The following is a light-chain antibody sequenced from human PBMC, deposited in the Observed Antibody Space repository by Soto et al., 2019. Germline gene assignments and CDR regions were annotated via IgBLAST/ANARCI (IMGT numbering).Light chain of an antibody. Sequence: QSALTQPASVSGSPGQSITISCTGTSSDVGGDYYVSWYQHHPGKAPKLMIYQVSNRPSGVSNRFSGSKSGNTASLTISGLQAEDEADYYCSSYTSSNTFYVFGTGTKLTVL. V-gene: IGLV2-14*01. CDR2: QVS. CDR1: SSDVGGDYY. CDR3: SSYTSSNTFYV. J-gene: IGLJ1*01.